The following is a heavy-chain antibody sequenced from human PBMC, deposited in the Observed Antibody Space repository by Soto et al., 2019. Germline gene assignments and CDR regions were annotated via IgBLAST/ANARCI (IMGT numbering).Heavy chain of an antibody. D-gene: IGHD1-7*01. CDR2: ISAYNGNT. Sequence: ASVKVSCKASGYTFTSYGISWVRQAPGQGLEWMGWISAYNGNTNYAQKLQGRVTMTTDTSTSTAYMELRSLRSDDTAVYYCARDLSWNYFGQNAFDIWGQGTMVTVSS. CDR1: GYTFTSYG. CDR3: ARDLSWNYFGQNAFDI. J-gene: IGHJ3*02. V-gene: IGHV1-18*01.